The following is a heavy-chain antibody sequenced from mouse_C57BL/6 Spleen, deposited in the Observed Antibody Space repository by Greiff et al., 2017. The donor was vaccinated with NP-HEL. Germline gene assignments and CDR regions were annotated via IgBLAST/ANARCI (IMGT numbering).Heavy chain of an antibody. CDR3: ARKHYSNYVDY. CDR1: GYTFTSYW. D-gene: IGHD2-5*01. CDR2: IDPSDSYT. Sequence: VQLQQSGAELVMPGASVKLSCKASGYTFTSYWMHWVKQRPGQGLEWIGEIDPSDSYTNYNQKFKGKSTLTVDKSSSTAYMQLSSLTSEDSAVYDGARKHYSNYVDYWGQGTTLTVSS. V-gene: IGHV1-69*01. J-gene: IGHJ2*01.